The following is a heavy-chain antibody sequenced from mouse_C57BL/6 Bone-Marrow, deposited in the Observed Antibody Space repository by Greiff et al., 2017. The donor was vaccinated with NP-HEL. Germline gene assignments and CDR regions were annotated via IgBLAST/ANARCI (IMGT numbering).Heavy chain of an antibody. J-gene: IGHJ2*01. CDR2: INPNNGGT. CDR1: GYTFTDYY. Sequence: VQLQQSGPELVKPGASVKISCKASGYTFTDYYMNWVKQSHGKSLEWIGDINPNNGGTSYNQKFKGKATLTVDKSSSTAYMELRSLTSEDSAVYYCARRMTAQATHFDYWGQGTTLTVSS. D-gene: IGHD3-2*02. V-gene: IGHV1-26*01. CDR3: ARRMTAQATHFDY.